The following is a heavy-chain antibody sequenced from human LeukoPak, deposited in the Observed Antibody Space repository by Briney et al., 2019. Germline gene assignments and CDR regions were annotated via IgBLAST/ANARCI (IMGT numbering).Heavy chain of an antibody. CDR2: INPNSGGT. V-gene: IGHV1-2*02. CDR1: GYTFTGYY. J-gene: IGHJ6*02. CDR3: ARETLRRNYYGSGSYYKAPLGV. D-gene: IGHD3-10*01. Sequence: ASVTVSFTASGYTFTGYYMHWVRQAPGQGLEWMGWINPNSGGTNYAQKLQGRVTITRDTSISTAYMELSRLRSDDTAVYYCARETLRRNYYGSGSYYKAPLGVWGQGTTVTVSS.